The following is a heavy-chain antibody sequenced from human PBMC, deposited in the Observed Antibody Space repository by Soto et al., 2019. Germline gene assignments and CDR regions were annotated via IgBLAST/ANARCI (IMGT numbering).Heavy chain of an antibody. J-gene: IGHJ6*02. CDR3: ARGGMTGYTYYYYGMDV. CDR1: GYSISSGYY. V-gene: IGHV4-38-2*01. CDR2: IYHSGST. Sequence: SETLSLICAVSGYSISSGYYWGWIRQPPGKGLEWIGSIYHSGSTYYNPSLKSRVTISVDTSKNQFSLKLSSVTAADTAVYYCARGGMTGYTYYYYGMDVWGQGTTVTVSS. D-gene: IGHD3-9*01.